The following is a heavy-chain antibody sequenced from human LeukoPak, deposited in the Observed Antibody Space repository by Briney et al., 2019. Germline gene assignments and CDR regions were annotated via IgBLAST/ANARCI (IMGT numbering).Heavy chain of an antibody. Sequence: INPNSGGTNYAQKFQGRVTITTDETTSTAYMELSSLRSEDTAVYYCARDSGSYYGSGFDYWGQGTLVTVSS. V-gene: IGHV1-69*05. CDR3: ARDSGSYYGSGFDY. CDR2: INPNSGGT. J-gene: IGHJ4*02. D-gene: IGHD1-26*01.